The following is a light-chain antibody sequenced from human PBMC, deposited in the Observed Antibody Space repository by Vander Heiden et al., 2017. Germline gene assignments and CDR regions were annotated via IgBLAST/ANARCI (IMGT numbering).Light chain of an antibody. J-gene: IGKJ2*01. CDR3: QQEDNVPYT. CDR1: QDISNH. CDR2: DAS. V-gene: IGKV1-33*01. Sequence: DIQMTQSPSSLSASVGDRVTITCQASQDISNHLNWYQQKPGKAPKVLIYDASNLETGVPSRVSGSGSGAYFTFTISSRQPEDFGTYYCQQEDNVPYTFGQGTKLEIK.